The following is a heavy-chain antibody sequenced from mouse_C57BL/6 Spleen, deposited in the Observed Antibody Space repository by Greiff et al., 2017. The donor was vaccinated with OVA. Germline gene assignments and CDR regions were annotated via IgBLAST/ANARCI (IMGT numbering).Heavy chain of an antibody. CDR3: ARSYYGNYGFAY. Sequence: SGPELVKPGASVKMSCKASGYTFTDYNMHWVKQSHGKSLEWIGYINPNNGGTSYNQKFKGKATLTVNKSSSTAYMELRSLTSEDSAVYYCARSYYGNYGFAYWGQGTLVTVSA. D-gene: IGHD2-10*01. V-gene: IGHV1-22*01. J-gene: IGHJ3*01. CDR1: GYTFTDYN. CDR2: INPNNGGT.